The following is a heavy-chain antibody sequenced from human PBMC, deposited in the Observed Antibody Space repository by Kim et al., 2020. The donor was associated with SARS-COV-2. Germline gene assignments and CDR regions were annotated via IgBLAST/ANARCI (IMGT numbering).Heavy chain of an antibody. Sequence: GGSLRLSCAASAFTFRNYWMTWVRQAPGKGLEWVANIKEKTDEEFYVDSVRGRFTISTDSAKNSVFLQMNSLRAADTGVYYCATSLTAAGTLDYWGQGT. CDR1: AFTFRNYW. J-gene: IGHJ4*02. D-gene: IGHD6-13*01. CDR2: IKEKTDEE. V-gene: IGHV3-7*01. CDR3: ATSLTAAGTLDY.